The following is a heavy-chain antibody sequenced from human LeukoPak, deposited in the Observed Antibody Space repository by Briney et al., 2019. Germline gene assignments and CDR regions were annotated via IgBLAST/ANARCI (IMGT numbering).Heavy chain of an antibody. CDR3: ARRQYYYDSSASFDP. D-gene: IGHD3-22*01. J-gene: IGHJ5*02. CDR1: GYTFTSYY. Sequence: SVKVSCKASGYTFTSYYMHWVRQAPGQGLEWMGIINPSGGSTSYAQKFQGRVTMTRDTSTSTVYMELSSLRSEDTAVYYCARRQYYYDSSASFDPWGQGTLVTVSS. V-gene: IGHV1-46*01. CDR2: INPSGGST.